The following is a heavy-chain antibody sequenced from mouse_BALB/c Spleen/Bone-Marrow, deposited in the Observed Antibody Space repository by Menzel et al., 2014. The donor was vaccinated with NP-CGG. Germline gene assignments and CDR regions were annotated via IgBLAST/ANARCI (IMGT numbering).Heavy chain of an antibody. D-gene: IGHD3-2*01. CDR1: GYTFTSYV. CDR2: INPYNDGT. J-gene: IGHJ2*01. Sequence: VQLQQSGPELVKPGASVKMSCKASGYTFTSYVMHWVKQKPGQGLEWIGYINPYNDGTKYNEKFKGKATLTSDKSSSTAYMELSNLTSEDSAVYYCARPRQLGLHYYFDYWGQGTTLTVSS. CDR3: ARPRQLGLHYYFDY. V-gene: IGHV1-14*01.